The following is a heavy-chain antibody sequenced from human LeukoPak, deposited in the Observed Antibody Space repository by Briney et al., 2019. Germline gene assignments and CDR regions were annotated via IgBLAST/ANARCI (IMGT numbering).Heavy chain of an antibody. Sequence: SETLSLTCTVSGGSVSSGSYYWSWIRQPPGKGLEWIGYIYYSGSTNYNPSLKSRVTISVDTSKNQFSLKLSSVTAADTAVYYCARSPKYGSGSSPYDYWGQGTLVTVSS. CDR3: ARSPKYGSGSSPYDY. J-gene: IGHJ4*02. V-gene: IGHV4-61*01. D-gene: IGHD3-10*01. CDR2: IYYSGST. CDR1: GGSVSSGSYY.